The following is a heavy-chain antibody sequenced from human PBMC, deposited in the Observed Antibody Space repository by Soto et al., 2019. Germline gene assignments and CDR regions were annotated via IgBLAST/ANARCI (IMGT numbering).Heavy chain of an antibody. CDR3: ARDYDILTSQRFDY. CDR1: GFTFSSYS. V-gene: IGHV3-48*01. J-gene: IGHJ4*02. Sequence: EVQLVESGGGLVQPGGSLRLSCAASGFTFSSYSMNWVRQAPGKGLEWVSYISSSSSTIYYADSVKGRFTISRDNAKNSLYLQMNSLRAEDTAVYYCARDYDILTSQRFDYWGQGTLVTVSS. CDR2: ISSSSSTI. D-gene: IGHD3-9*01.